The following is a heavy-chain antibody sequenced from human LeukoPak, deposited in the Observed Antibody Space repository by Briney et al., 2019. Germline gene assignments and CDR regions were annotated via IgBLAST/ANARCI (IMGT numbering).Heavy chain of an antibody. CDR3: ARVAAGTFEY. Sequence: SETLSLTCTVSGGSISSYYWSWIRQPPGKGLEWIGYIYYSGSTNCNPSLKSRVTISVDTSKNQFSLKLSSVTAADTAVYYCARVAAGTFEYWGQGTLVTVSS. CDR2: IYYSGST. V-gene: IGHV4-59*01. J-gene: IGHJ4*02. CDR1: GGSISSYY. D-gene: IGHD6-13*01.